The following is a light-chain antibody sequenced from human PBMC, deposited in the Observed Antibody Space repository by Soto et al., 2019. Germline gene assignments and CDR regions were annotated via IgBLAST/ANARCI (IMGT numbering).Light chain of an antibody. V-gene: IGLV2-14*03. Sequence: QSALTQPASVSGSPGQSITISCTGTSNDVGGYNYVSWYQQHPDKAPKLIIYDVSNRPSGVSYRFSGSKSGNTASLTVSGLQAEDEADYYCSSYTVTSTVVFGGGTKLTVL. CDR1: SNDVGGYNY. J-gene: IGLJ2*01. CDR2: DVS. CDR3: SSYTVTSTVV.